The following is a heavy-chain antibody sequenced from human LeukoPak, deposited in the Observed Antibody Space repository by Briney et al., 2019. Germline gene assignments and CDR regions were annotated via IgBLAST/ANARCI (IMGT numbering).Heavy chain of an antibody. CDR1: GGSISSATYY. CDR3: ARIVVQPAAILAFDI. Sequence: SETLSLTCTVSGGSISSATYYWSWIRQPAGKGLEWIGRIYTSGSTNYNPSLKSRVTISVDTFYNQFSLKLSSVTAADTAVYYCARIVVQPAAILAFDIWGQGTMVTVSS. J-gene: IGHJ3*02. CDR2: IYTSGST. V-gene: IGHV4-61*02. D-gene: IGHD2-2*02.